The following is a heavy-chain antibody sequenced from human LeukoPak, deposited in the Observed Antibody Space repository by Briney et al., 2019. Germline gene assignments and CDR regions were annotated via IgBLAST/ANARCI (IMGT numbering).Heavy chain of an antibody. V-gene: IGHV3-30*03. CDR1: GFRFSGHW. CDR3: ARGTPQWLLRSAFGN. Sequence: GGSLRLSCTASGFRFSGHWIHWVRQAPGMGLVWVAAMSFDGTNKYYADSVKGRFTIFRDNSKNTLYLQMNSLRSEDTAVYYCARGTPQWLLRSAFGNWGQGTMVTVSS. CDR2: MSFDGTNK. J-gene: IGHJ3*02. D-gene: IGHD6-19*01.